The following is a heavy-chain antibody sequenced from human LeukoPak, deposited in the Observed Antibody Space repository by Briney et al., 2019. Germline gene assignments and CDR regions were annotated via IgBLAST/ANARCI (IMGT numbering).Heavy chain of an antibody. Sequence: SETLSHTCTVSGGSISSYYWSWIRQPPGKGLEWIGYIYYSGITYYNPSLKSRVTISVDTSKNQFSLYLSSVTAADTAVYYCARVTSGEFADYWGQGTLVTVSS. CDR3: ARVTSGEFADY. V-gene: IGHV4-59*06. D-gene: IGHD3-10*01. J-gene: IGHJ4*02. CDR1: GGSISSYY. CDR2: IYYSGIT.